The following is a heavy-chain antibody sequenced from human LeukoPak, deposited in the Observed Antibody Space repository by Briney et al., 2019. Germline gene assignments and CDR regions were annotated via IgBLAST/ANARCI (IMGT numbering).Heavy chain of an antibody. V-gene: IGHV3-23*01. CDR3: AKNKDRMTYYDFWSGPAGFDY. CDR2: IPGSCGSR. CDR1: GFSVSSNY. D-gene: IGHD3-3*01. J-gene: IGHJ4*02. Sequence: PGGPLRLSCAASGFSVSSNYMSWVRQAPGKGLEWVSAIPGSCGSRYYADSVKGRFTISRDNSKNTLYLQMNSLRAEDTAVYYCAKNKDRMTYYDFWSGPAGFDYWGQGTLVT.